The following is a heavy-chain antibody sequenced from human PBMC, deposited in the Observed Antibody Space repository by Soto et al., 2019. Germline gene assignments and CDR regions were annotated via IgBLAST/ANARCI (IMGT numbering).Heavy chain of an antibody. V-gene: IGHV3-9*01. D-gene: IGHD3-10*01. J-gene: IGHJ4*02. CDR3: AKDRSDYYGSGSPPH. CDR1: GFTFDDYA. CDR2: ISWNSGSI. Sequence: DVQLVESGGGLVQPGRSLRLSCAASGFTFDDYAMHWVRQAPGKGLEWVSGISWNSGSIGYADSVKGRFTISRDNAKNSLYLQMNSLRAEDTALYYCAKDRSDYYGSGSPPHWGQGTLVTVSS.